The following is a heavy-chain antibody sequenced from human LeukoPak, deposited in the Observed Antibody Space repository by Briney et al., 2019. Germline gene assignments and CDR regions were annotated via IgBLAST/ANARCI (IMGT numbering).Heavy chain of an antibody. J-gene: IGHJ3*02. Sequence: KPSETLSLTCTFSGGSVSSGSYYWSWIRQPPGKGLEWIGYIYYSGSTNYNPSLKSRVTISVDTSKNQFSLKLSSVTAADTAVYYCARLVARTAFDIWGQGTMVTVSS. CDR1: GGSVSSGSYY. CDR2: IYYSGST. D-gene: IGHD5-12*01. CDR3: ARLVARTAFDI. V-gene: IGHV4-61*01.